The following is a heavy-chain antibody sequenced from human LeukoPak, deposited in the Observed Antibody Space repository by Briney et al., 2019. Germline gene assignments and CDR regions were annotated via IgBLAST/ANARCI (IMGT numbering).Heavy chain of an antibody. Sequence: GGSPRLSCAASGFTFSTYAMSWARQAPGKGLEWVSGISGSGGSTFYADSVKGRFTISRDNSKNTLYLQMNSLRGEDTAIYYCTKSRARRDGSSGSVDYWGQGTLVTVSS. CDR1: GFTFSTYA. CDR2: ISGSGGST. V-gene: IGHV3-23*01. J-gene: IGHJ4*02. D-gene: IGHD3-22*01. CDR3: TKSRARRDGSSGSVDY.